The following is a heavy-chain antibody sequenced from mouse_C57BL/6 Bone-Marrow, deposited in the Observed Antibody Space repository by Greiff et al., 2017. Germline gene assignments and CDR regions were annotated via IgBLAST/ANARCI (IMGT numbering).Heavy chain of an antibody. D-gene: IGHD2-5*01. J-gene: IGHJ2*01. CDR3: ARKGSNYAYFVY. Sequence: QVQLQQPGTELVKPGASVKLSCKASAYTFTSYWMHWVKQRPGQGLEWIGNINPSNGGTNYNEKFKSKATLTVDKSSSTAYMQLSSLTSEDSAVYYCARKGSNYAYFVYWGQGTTLTVSS. CDR1: AYTFTSYW. V-gene: IGHV1-53*01. CDR2: INPSNGGT.